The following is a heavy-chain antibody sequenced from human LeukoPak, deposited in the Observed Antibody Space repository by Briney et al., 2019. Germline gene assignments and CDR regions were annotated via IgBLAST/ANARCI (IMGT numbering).Heavy chain of an antibody. CDR2: MRYDGSSK. D-gene: IGHD2-2*01. CDR1: GFTFSSYG. V-gene: IGHV3-30*02. J-gene: IGHJ4*02. Sequence: GGSLRLSCAASGFTFSSYGMHWVRQAPGKGLEWVAFMRYDGSSKYYADSVKGRFTISRDNSKNMLYLQMNSLRAEDTAVYYCAKDRALYCGSTSCSLPVDNWGQGTLVTVSS. CDR3: AKDRALYCGSTSCSLPVDN.